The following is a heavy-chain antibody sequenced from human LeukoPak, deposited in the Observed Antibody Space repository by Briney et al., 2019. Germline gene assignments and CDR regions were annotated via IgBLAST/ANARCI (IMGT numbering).Heavy chain of an antibody. CDR1: GFTFSSYD. J-gene: IGHJ4*02. D-gene: IGHD6-19*01. V-gene: IGHV3-23*01. CDR3: AKGRRHSRGWRDLAY. Sequence: GGSLRLSCAASGFTFSSYDMSCVRQAPGKGLEWVSVISSSGGSTHYSDSVKGRFTVSRDNSKNTLYLQMNSLRAEDTAVYYCAKGRRHSRGWRDLAYWGQGTLVTVS. CDR2: ISSSGGST.